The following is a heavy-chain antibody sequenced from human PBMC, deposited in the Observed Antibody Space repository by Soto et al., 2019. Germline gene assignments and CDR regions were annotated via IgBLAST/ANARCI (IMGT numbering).Heavy chain of an antibody. V-gene: IGHV3-9*01. CDR2: ISWNSGSI. CDR3: AKDIARELQQQLVHHYYYYMDV. J-gene: IGHJ6*03. CDR1: GFTFDDYA. Sequence: PGGSLRLSCAASGFTFDDYAMHWVRQAPGKGLEWVSGISWNSGSIGYADSVKGRFTISRDNAKNSLYLQMNSLRAEDTALYYCAKDIARELQQQLVHHYYYYMDVWGKGTTVTVSS. D-gene: IGHD6-13*01.